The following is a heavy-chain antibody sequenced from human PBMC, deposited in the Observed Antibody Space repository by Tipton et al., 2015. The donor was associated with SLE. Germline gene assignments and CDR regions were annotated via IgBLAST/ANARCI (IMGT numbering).Heavy chain of an antibody. J-gene: IGHJ4*02. V-gene: IGHV6-1*01. D-gene: IGHD7-27*01. CDR1: GDSVSSNSAA. CDR3: AREVTGDLDH. CDR2: TYYRSKWYN. Sequence: TLSLTCAISGDSVSSNSAAWNWIRQSPSSGLEWLGRTYYRSKWYNDYAVSVKSRLTINPDTSKNQFSLQLNSVTPDDTAVYYCAREVTGDLDHWGQGTLVTVSS.